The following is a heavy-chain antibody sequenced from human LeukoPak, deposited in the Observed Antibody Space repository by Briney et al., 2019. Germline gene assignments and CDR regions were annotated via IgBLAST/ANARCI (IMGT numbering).Heavy chain of an antibody. J-gene: IGHJ4*02. CDR1: GFTFSRYA. Sequence: GGSLRLSCAASGFTFSRYAMHWVRQAPGRGLEWVAVISYDGSNKNYADSVKGRFTISRDNSKNTLYLQMNSLRAEDTAVYYCASDSGYDHHGLFDYWGQGTLVTVSS. D-gene: IGHD5-12*01. CDR3: ASDSGYDHHGLFDY. CDR2: ISYDGSNK. V-gene: IGHV3-30*04.